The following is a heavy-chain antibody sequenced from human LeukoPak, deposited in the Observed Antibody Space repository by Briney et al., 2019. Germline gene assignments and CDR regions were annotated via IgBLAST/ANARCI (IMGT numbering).Heavy chain of an antibody. Sequence: ASVKVSCKASGGTFSSYAISWVRQAPGQGLEWMGRIIPILGIANYAQKFQGRVTITTDESTSTAYMELSSLRSEDTAVYYCARELWFGELSWAAFDYWGQGTLVTVSS. CDR2: IIPILGIA. J-gene: IGHJ4*02. CDR3: ARELWFGELSWAAFDY. CDR1: GGTFSSYA. D-gene: IGHD3-10*01. V-gene: IGHV1-69*04.